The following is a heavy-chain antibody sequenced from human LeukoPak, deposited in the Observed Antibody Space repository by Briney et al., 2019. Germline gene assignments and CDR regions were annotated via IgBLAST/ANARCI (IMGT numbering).Heavy chain of an antibody. CDR3: ARGQLEWENYYYGMDV. V-gene: IGHV3-23*01. CDR2: ISGSGGST. Sequence: PGGSLRLSCAASGFTFGSYAMNWVRQAPGKGLGWVSAISGSGGSTYYADSVKGRFTISRDNSKNTLYLQMNSLRAEDTAVYYCARGQLEWENYYYGMDVWGQGTTVTVSS. D-gene: IGHD1-1*01. J-gene: IGHJ6*02. CDR1: GFTFGSYA.